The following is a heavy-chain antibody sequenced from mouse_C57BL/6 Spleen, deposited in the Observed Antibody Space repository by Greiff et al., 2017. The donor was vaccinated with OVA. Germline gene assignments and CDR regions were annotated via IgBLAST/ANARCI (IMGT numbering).Heavy chain of an antibody. Sequence: QVQLQQPGAELVMPGASVKLSCKASGYTFTSYWMHWVKQRPGQGLEWIGEIDPSDSYTNYNQKFKGKSTLTVDKSSSTAYMQLSSLTSEDSAVYYCARSLIYYGNYGMDYWGQGTSVTVSS. J-gene: IGHJ4*01. D-gene: IGHD2-1*01. CDR2: IDPSDSYT. CDR1: GYTFTSYW. V-gene: IGHV1-69*01. CDR3: ARSLIYYGNYGMDY.